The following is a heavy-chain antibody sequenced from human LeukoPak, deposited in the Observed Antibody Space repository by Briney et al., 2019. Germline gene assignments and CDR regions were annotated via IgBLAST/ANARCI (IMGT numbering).Heavy chain of an antibody. CDR2: IGNNGGYT. Sequence: GGSLRLSCAVSGFTFSSSAMSWVRQAPGKGLEWVSAIGNNGGYTYYADPVQGRFTISRDNSKSTLCLQMNSLRAEDTAVYYCAKQLGYCSDGSCYFPYWGQGTLVTVPS. CDR3: AKQLGYCSDGSCYFPY. V-gene: IGHV3-23*01. J-gene: IGHJ4*02. CDR1: GFTFSSSA. D-gene: IGHD2-15*01.